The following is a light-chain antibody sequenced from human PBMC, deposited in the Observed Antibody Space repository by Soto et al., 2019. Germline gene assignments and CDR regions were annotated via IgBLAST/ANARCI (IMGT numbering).Light chain of an antibody. CDR3: QQYYGTPPWT. Sequence: DIVMTQSPDSLAVSLGERATINCKSSQSVFSISNSKDYLAGYQQKPGQPPKLLIYWASTRESGVPDRFSGSGSGTDFTLTISSLQAEDVAVYYCQQYYGTPPWTFGQGTKVEIK. V-gene: IGKV4-1*01. CDR1: QSVFSISNSKDY. CDR2: WAS. J-gene: IGKJ1*01.